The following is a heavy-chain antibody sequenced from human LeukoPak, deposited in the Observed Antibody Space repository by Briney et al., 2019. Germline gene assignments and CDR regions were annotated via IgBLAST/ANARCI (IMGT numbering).Heavy chain of an antibody. CDR1: GFTFSSYS. V-gene: IGHV3-21*01. Sequence: GGSLRLSCAASGFTFSSYSMNWVRQAPGKGLEWVSSISSSSSYIYYADSVEGRFTISRDNAKNSLYLQMNSLRAEDTAVYYCARDSKRWEEVDYWGQGTLVTVSS. J-gene: IGHJ4*02. D-gene: IGHD1-26*01. CDR2: ISSSSSYI. CDR3: ARDSKRWEEVDY.